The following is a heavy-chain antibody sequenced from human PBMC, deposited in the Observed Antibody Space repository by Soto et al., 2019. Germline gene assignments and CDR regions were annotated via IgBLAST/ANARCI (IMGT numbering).Heavy chain of an antibody. CDR2: IIPIFGTA. D-gene: IGHD3-22*01. CDR3: ARDRTYYYHSSGYYNDAFDI. J-gene: IGHJ3*02. V-gene: IGHV1-69*01. CDR1: GGTFSSYA. Sequence: QVQLVQSGAEVKKPGSSVKVSCKASGGTFSSYAISWVRQAPGQGLEWMGGIIPIFGTANYAQKFQGRVTITADESTSTAYMELSSLRSEDTAVYYCARDRTYYYHSSGYYNDAFDIWSQGTMVTVSS.